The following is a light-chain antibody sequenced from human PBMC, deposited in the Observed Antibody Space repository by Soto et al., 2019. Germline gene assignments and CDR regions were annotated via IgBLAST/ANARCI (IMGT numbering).Light chain of an antibody. Sequence: EIVLTQSPATLSLSPGERSSLSCRASQSVGYHLAWYQQKPGQAQRLLIYDASNRANGIPARFSGSGSGTDFTLAISSLEPEDFAVYYCQQRSNWPPVTFGGGTKVDIK. J-gene: IGKJ4*01. CDR2: DAS. CDR1: QSVGYH. V-gene: IGKV3-11*01. CDR3: QQRSNWPPVT.